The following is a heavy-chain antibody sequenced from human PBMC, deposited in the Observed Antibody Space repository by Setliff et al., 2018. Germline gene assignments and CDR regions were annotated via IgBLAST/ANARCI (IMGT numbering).Heavy chain of an antibody. D-gene: IGHD3-22*01. CDR2: ISPYNGNT. V-gene: IGHV1-18*01. Sequence: ASVKVSCKAFGYTFTKYGIDWVRLAPGQGLEWLGWISPYNGNTDYVYNVRDRITMTTDTSTGTAYMELRSLTSDDSAVYYCARDAPKVVDKFDLWGQGTKVTVSS. CDR3: ARDAPKVVDKFDL. J-gene: IGHJ3*01. CDR1: GYTFTKYG.